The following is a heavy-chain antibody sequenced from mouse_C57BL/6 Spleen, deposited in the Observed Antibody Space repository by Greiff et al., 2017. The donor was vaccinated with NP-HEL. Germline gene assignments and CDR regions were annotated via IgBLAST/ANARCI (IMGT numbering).Heavy chain of an antibody. CDR1: GYSITSGYY. V-gene: IGHV3-6*01. CDR2: ISYDGSN. J-gene: IGHJ1*03. Sequence: EVKLEESGPGLVKPSQSLSLTCSVTGYSITSGYYWNWILQFPGNKLEWMGYISYDGSNNYNPSLKNRISITRDTSKNQFFLKLNSVTTEDTATYYCAREPRAHWYFDVWGTGTTVTVSS. CDR3: AREPRAHWYFDV. D-gene: IGHD3-1*01.